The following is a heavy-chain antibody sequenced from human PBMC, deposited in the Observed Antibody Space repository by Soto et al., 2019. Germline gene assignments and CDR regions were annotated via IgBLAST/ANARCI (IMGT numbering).Heavy chain of an antibody. D-gene: IGHD6-19*01. Sequence: QVQLVQSGAEVVKPGASVRLSCKASGYTFSNFYIHWVRQAPGQGLEWMAIINPNGGSTNYAQKFQGRVTTTRDTSATTVYMKLSSLRSEDTAVYYCGRGLAAGDYWGQGALVTVSS. CDR2: INPNGGST. CDR3: GRGLAAGDY. J-gene: IGHJ4*02. CDR1: GYTFSNFY. V-gene: IGHV1-46*03.